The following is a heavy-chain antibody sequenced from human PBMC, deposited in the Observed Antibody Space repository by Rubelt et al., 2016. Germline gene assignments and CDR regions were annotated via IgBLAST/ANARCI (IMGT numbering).Heavy chain of an antibody. CDR3: ARPRGYFDY. Sequence: QLQLQESGPGLVKPSETLSLTCTVSGGSISSSSYYWDWIRQPPGKWLEWIGEINLSGSTNYNPSLKSRVTISGDTSKNQFALKRSSVTAADTAVYYCARPRGYFDYWGQGTLGTVSS. V-gene: IGHV4-39*01. J-gene: IGHJ4*02. CDR2: INLSGST. CDR1: GGSISSSSYY.